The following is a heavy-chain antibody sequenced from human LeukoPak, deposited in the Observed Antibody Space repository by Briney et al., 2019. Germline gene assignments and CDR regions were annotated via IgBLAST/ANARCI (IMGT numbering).Heavy chain of an antibody. Sequence: PGGSLRLSCAASGFTFSSYGMHWVRQAPGKGLEWVAVISYDGSNKYYADSVKGRFTISRDNSKNTLYLQMNSLRAEDTAVYYCAKAPVEQPRLRLPFDIWGQGTMVTVSS. D-gene: IGHD6-13*01. CDR3: AKAPVEQPRLRLPFDI. V-gene: IGHV3-30*18. J-gene: IGHJ3*02. CDR2: ISYDGSNK. CDR1: GFTFSSYG.